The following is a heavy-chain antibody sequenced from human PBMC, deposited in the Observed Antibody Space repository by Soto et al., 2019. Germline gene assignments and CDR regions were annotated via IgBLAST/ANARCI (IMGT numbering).Heavy chain of an antibody. Sequence: CGCLRLACAACGVSLRSSEVHGVRQDTGKGLEWVSAIGTAGDTYYPGSVKGRFTISRENAKNSLYLQMNSLRAEDTAVYYCARFDSSAEVGLAAFDIWGQGTMVTVSS. CDR1: GVSLRSSE. J-gene: IGHJ3*02. V-gene: IGHV3-13*01. CDR2: IGTAGDT. D-gene: IGHD3-22*01. CDR3: ARFDSSAEVGLAAFDI.